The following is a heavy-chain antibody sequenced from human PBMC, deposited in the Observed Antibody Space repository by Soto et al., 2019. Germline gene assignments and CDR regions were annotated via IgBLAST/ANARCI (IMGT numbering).Heavy chain of an antibody. D-gene: IGHD5-12*01. Sequence: PSETLSLTCTVSGGSISSAAYYWSWIRQHPGKGLEWIGYISHSGSTYYNPSLKSRVIISVDTSKNQFSLSLTSVTAADTAVYYCARDQEGLGGYDLGFDYWGQGTLVTVSS. CDR3: ARDQEGLGGYDLGFDY. CDR1: GGSISSAAYY. CDR2: ISHSGST. J-gene: IGHJ4*02. V-gene: IGHV4-31*03.